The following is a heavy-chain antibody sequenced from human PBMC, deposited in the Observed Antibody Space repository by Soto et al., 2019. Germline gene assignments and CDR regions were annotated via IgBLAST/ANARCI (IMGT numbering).Heavy chain of an antibody. CDR1: GFTFNNYA. CDR3: AKGRTIVVVTTSLDS. V-gene: IGHV3-23*01. J-gene: IGHJ4*02. CDR2: IINTGDSR. D-gene: IGHD2-21*02. Sequence: VHLLESGGGLIQPGGSLRLSCAASGFTFNNYAMAWVRQAPGKGLEWVSSIINTGDSRYYADSVKGRFTISRDNSKNTLYLQMNSLSADDTAVYYCAKGRTIVVVTTSLDSWGQGTLVTVSS.